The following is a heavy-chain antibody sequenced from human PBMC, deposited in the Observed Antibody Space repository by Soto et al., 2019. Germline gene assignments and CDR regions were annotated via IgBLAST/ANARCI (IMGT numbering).Heavy chain of an antibody. Sequence: QAQLVQSGGGVVQPGRSLRLSCVASGFTFRSHAMHWVRQVPGKGLEWVGVIWYDGSNKYYADSVKGRFTISRDNSKDMLDLQMNSLRADDTAVYYCARWNDYRAIDCWGQGTLVTVSS. CDR1: GFTFRSHA. CDR2: IWYDGSNK. CDR3: ARWNDYRAIDC. V-gene: IGHV3-33*01. D-gene: IGHD4-4*01. J-gene: IGHJ4*02.